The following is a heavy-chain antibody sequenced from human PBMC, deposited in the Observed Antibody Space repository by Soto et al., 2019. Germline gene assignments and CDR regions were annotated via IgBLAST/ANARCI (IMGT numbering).Heavy chain of an antibody. CDR2: IIPIFGTA. Sequence: AAVKVSCNASGGTFSSYAISWVRQAPGQGLEWMGGIIPIFGTANYAQKFQGRVTITADESTSTAYMELSSLRSEDTAVYYCARDGPEGVVVPAALGSVFDPWGQGTLVTVSS. D-gene: IGHD2-2*01. CDR3: ARDGPEGVVVPAALGSVFDP. V-gene: IGHV1-69*13. CDR1: GGTFSSYA. J-gene: IGHJ5*02.